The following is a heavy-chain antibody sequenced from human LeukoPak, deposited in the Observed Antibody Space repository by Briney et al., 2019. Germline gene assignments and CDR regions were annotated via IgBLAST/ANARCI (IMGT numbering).Heavy chain of an antibody. CDR2: ITGSGGST. CDR3: ARDPGDFWSGTLQYYYYYYMDV. CDR1: GFTFTTYG. D-gene: IGHD3-3*01. J-gene: IGHJ6*03. V-gene: IGHV3-23*01. Sequence: PGGTLRLSCAASGFTFTTYGMSWVRQAPGKGLEWVSAITGSGGSTYYADSVKGRFTISRDNSKNTLYLQMNSLRAEDTAVYYCARDPGDFWSGTLQYYYYYYMDVWGKGATVTVSS.